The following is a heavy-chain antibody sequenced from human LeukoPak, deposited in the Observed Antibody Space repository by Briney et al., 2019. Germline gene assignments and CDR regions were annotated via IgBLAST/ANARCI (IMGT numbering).Heavy chain of an antibody. V-gene: IGHV1-2*02. CDR2: INPNSGGT. CDR3: ASPRVLRYFDWLFDY. CDR1: GYTFTGYY. Sequence: ASVKVSCKASGYTFTGYYMHWVRQAPGQGLEWMGWINPNSGGTNYAQKFQGRVTITADKSTSTAYMELSSLRSEDTAVYYCASPRVLRYFDWLFDYWGQGTLVTVSS. J-gene: IGHJ4*02. D-gene: IGHD3-9*01.